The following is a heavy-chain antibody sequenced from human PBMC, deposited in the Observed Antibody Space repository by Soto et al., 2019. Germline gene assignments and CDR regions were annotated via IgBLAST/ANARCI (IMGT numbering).Heavy chain of an antibody. J-gene: IGHJ1*01. CDR1: GYTLTELS. Sequence: GASVKVSCKVSGYTLTELSMHWVRQAPGKGLEWMGGFDPEDGETSYAQKFQGRVTMTRDTSTSTVYMELSSLRSEDTAVYYCARTHSHYYDSSGYYYEYFQHWGQGTLVTVSS. CDR2: FDPEDGET. CDR3: ARTHSHYYDSSGYYYEYFQH. V-gene: IGHV1-24*01. D-gene: IGHD3-22*01.